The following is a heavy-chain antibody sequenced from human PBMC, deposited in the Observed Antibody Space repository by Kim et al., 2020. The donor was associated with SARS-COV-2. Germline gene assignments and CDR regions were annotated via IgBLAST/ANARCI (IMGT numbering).Heavy chain of an antibody. CDR2: IRSNADY. V-gene: IGHV3-21*01. CDR1: GFTFSGYT. D-gene: IGHD2-15*01. Sequence: GGSLRLSCAASGFTFSGYTMHWVRQAPGKGLEWIARIRSNADYYAAADAVTARVTITIDSDNTTHSPHMNVLTAKNAAAYVYSCSLPLLRIYTNWFVY. J-gene: IGHJ5*01. CDR3: SCSLPLLRIYTNWFVY.